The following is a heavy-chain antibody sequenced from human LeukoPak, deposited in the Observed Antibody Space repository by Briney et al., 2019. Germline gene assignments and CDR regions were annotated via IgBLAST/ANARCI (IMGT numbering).Heavy chain of an antibody. CDR1: GGSISSSSYY. J-gene: IGHJ4*02. CDR3: ARGMFSTMIVVVIRGTFDY. V-gene: IGHV4-39*01. Sequence: SETLSLTCTVSGGSISSSSYYWGWIRQPPGKGLEWIGSIYYSGSTHYNPSLKSRVTISVDTSKNQFSLKLSSVTAADTAVYYCARGMFSTMIVVVIRGTFDYWGQGTLVTVSS. D-gene: IGHD3-22*01. CDR2: IYYSGST.